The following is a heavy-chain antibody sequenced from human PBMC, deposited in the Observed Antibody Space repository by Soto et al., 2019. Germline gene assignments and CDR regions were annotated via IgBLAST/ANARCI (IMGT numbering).Heavy chain of an antibody. V-gene: IGHV1-69*13. CDR2: IIPIFGTA. Sequence: ASVKVSCKASGGTFSSYAISWVRQAPGQGLEWMGGIIPIFGTANYAQKFQGRVTITADESTSAAYMELSSLRSEDTAVYYCARDRAWYYYDSSGPTYYYGMNVWGQGTTVTVSS. J-gene: IGHJ6*02. CDR1: GGTFSSYA. D-gene: IGHD3-22*01. CDR3: ARDRAWYYYDSSGPTYYYGMNV.